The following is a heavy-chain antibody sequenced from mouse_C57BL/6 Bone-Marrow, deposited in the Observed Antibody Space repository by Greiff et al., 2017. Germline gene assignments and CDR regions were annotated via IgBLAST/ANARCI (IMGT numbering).Heavy chain of an antibody. J-gene: IGHJ4*01. CDR2: IRSKSSNYAT. Sequence: EVHLVESGGGLVQPKGSLKLSCAASGFTFNTYAMHWVRQAPGKGLEWVARIRSKSSNYATYYADSVKDRFTISRDDSQSMLYLQMNNLKTEDTAMYYCVRDRNGSSLHYYAMDYWGQGTSVTVSS. CDR1: GFTFNTYA. D-gene: IGHD1-1*01. V-gene: IGHV10-3*01. CDR3: VRDRNGSSLHYYAMDY.